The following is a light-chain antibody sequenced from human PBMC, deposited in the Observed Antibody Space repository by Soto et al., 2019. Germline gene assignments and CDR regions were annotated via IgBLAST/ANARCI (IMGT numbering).Light chain of an antibody. CDR2: TVS. J-gene: IGKJ4*01. V-gene: IGKV1-5*03. CDR1: QSISSW. CDR3: QEYNSDSGLT. Sequence: DIQMTQSPSTLSASVGDRVTITCRASQSISSWLAWYQKKPGKAPKLLIYTVSNLKSGVPSRFSGSGSGTEYTLTISSLQPDDFARYYCQEYNSDSGLTFGGWTKGEIK.